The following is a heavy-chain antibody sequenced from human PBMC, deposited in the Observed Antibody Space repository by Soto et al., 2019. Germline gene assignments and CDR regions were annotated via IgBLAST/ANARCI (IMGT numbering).Heavy chain of an antibody. CDR1: GGSFSGYY. D-gene: IGHD5-12*01. CDR2: INHSGST. Sequence: NPSETLSLTCAVYGGSFSGYYWSWIRQPPGKGLEWIGEINHSGSTNYNPSLKSRVTISVDTSKNQFSLKLSSVTAADTAVYYCARLEMATITFDYWGQGTLVTVS. V-gene: IGHV4-34*01. J-gene: IGHJ4*02. CDR3: ARLEMATITFDY.